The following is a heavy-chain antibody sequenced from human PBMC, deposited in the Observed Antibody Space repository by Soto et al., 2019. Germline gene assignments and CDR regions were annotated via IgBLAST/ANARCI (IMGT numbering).Heavy chain of an antibody. V-gene: IGHV4-4*02. CDR1: GDSISSSVW. J-gene: IGHJ4*02. CDR2: VFHTGNT. CDR3: ARKAWVRFDY. D-gene: IGHD7-27*01. Sequence: KTSETLSLTCAVSGDSISSSVWWTWVRQPPGKGLEWIGEVFHTGNTNYNPSLKSRVTMSVDKSTNEFSLKVTSVTAADTAIYYCARKAWVRFDYWGQGALVTVS.